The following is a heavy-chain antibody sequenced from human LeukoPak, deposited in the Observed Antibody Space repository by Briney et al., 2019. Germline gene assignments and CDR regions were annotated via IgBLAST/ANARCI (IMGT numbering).Heavy chain of an antibody. J-gene: IGHJ4*02. D-gene: IGHD1-1*01. CDR3: ARDWPGSTHHLDY. Sequence: GGSLRLSCAASGFTFSDYGMHWARQAPGKGLERVAFIRYDGGNKYYRDSVKGRFTISRDNSKNTLYLQMNSLRGEDTAIFYCARDWPGSTHHLDYWGQGTLVTVSS. V-gene: IGHV3-30*02. CDR1: GFTFSDYG. CDR2: IRYDGGNK.